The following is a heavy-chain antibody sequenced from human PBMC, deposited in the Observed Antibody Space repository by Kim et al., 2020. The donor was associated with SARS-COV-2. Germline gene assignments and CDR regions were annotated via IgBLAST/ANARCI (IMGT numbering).Heavy chain of an antibody. J-gene: IGHJ4*02. D-gene: IGHD1-26*01. CDR2: TKSKAYSYVT. V-gene: IGHV3-72*01. CDR3: ARIRGSYGE. Sequence: GGSLRLSCAASGFTSSYHFIDWVRQAPGKGLESLGRTKSKAYSYVTEYAASVKGRFTISREDSKNSVYLQMNSLKTEDTAVYYCARIRGSYGEWGQGTLVTVAS. CDR1: GFTSSYHF.